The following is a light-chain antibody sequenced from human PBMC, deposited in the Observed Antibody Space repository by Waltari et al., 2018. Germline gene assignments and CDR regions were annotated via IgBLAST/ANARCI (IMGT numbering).Light chain of an antibody. CDR2: GAS. CDR3: QQYGSTPRT. V-gene: IGKV3-20*01. Sequence: EIVMTQSPGTLSLSPGQGATLSCRASQSVNTNSLAWYQHKPGRAPRLLIFGASTRATGTPDRFSGNGSWAEFTLTISRLEPEDFAMYYCQQYGSTPRTFGQGTKVEIK. CDR1: QSVNTNS. J-gene: IGKJ1*01.